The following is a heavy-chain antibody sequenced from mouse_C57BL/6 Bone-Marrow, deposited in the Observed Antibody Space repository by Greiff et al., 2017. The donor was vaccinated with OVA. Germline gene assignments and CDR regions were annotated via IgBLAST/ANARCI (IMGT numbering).Heavy chain of an antibody. V-gene: IGHV1-80*01. CDR1: GYAFSSYW. J-gene: IGHJ2*01. CDR3: ARKGGYY. CDR2: IYPGDGDT. Sequence: RVESGASVKISCNASGYAFSSYWMNWVKQRPGKGLEWIGQIYPGDGDTNYNGKFKGKATLTADKSSSTAYMQLSSLTSEDSAVYFCARKGGYYWGQGTTLTVSS.